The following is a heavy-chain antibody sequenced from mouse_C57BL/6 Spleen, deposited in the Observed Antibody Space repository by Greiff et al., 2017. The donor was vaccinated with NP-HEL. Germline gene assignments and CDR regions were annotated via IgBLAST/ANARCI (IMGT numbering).Heavy chain of an antibody. D-gene: IGHD3-2*02. CDR2: IDPSDSYT. Sequence: QVHVKQPGAELVKPGASVKLSCKASGYTFTSYWMQWVKQRPGQGLEWIGEIDPSDSYTNYNQKFKGKATLTVDTSSSTAYMQLSSLTSEDSAVYYCARDSSGLAWFAYWGQGTLVTVSA. V-gene: IGHV1-50*01. CDR1: GYTFTSYW. CDR3: ARDSSGLAWFAY. J-gene: IGHJ3*01.